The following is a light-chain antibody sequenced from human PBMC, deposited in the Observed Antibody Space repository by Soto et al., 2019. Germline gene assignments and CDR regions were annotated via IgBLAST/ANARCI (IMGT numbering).Light chain of an antibody. Sequence: DIQMTQSPSSLSASVGDRVNITCRASQTLSSYLNWYQHKPGPAPKLLIYATSNLQSGVPSRFSGRGFGTDFTLTISSLQPEDFATYYCQQNFTTPTFGQGTRLEIK. J-gene: IGKJ5*01. CDR3: QQNFTTPT. CDR2: ATS. CDR1: QTLSSY. V-gene: IGKV1-39*01.